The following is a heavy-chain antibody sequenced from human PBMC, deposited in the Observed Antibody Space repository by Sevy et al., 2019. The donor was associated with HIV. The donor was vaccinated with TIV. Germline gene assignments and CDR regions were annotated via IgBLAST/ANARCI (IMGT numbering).Heavy chain of an antibody. CDR3: ARGGEGVIPSPVIGLGPWRKYWYFVL. CDR1: VGSFSGYY. J-gene: IGHJ2*01. Sequence: SETLSLTCAVYVGSFSGYYWTWIRQSPGKGLEWIGEINHSGSTNYNPSLKSRVTISVDTSKNQFSLKLTSVTAADTAVYYGARGGEGVIPSPVIGLGPWRKYWYFVLWGRGSLVTVSS. CDR2: INHSGST. V-gene: IGHV4-34*01. D-gene: IGHD3-10*01.